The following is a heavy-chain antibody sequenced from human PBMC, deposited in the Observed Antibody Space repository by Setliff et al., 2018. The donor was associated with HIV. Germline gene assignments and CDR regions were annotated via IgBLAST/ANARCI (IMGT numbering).Heavy chain of an antibody. Sequence: PGGSLRLSCAVSGFTFSTYAMSWVRQAPGKGLEWVSGISGWGGSTYNADSVKGRFTISRDNSKNTLYLQMNSLRAEDTTIYYCARVPVMATITYWYFDLWGRGTLVTVSS. V-gene: IGHV3-23*01. J-gene: IGHJ2*01. CDR1: GFTFSTYA. D-gene: IGHD5-12*01. CDR3: ARVPVMATITYWYFDL. CDR2: ISGWGGST.